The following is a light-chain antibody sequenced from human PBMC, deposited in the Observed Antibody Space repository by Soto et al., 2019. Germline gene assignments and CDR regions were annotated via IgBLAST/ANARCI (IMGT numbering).Light chain of an antibody. CDR2: EVN. Sequence: QSALAQPSSVSGSPGQSITISCTGTSTDVGGYNYVSWYQHHPGKGPKLIIYEVNNRPSGVSDRFSGSKSGNKASLTISNLEAEDESDCYCGSYTSTDTPFVFGTGTKVTVL. CDR3: GSYTSTDTPFV. J-gene: IGLJ1*01. V-gene: IGLV2-14*01. CDR1: STDVGGYNY.